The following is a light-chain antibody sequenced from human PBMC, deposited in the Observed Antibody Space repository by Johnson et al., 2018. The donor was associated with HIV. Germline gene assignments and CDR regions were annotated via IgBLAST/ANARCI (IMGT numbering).Light chain of an antibody. CDR2: DNH. V-gene: IGLV1-51*01. Sequence: QSVLTQPPSVSAAPGQKVTISCSGSSSNIGNNYVSWYQQLPGTAPKLLIYDNHKRPSGIPDRFSGSKSGTSATLGISGLQTGDEADYYCGTWDSRLNVYLFGTGTKVTVL. J-gene: IGLJ1*01. CDR3: GTWDSRLNVYL. CDR1: SSNIGNNY.